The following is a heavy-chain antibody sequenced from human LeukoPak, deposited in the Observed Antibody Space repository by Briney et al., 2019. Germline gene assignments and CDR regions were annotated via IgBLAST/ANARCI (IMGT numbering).Heavy chain of an antibody. CDR2: GSDVGGT. D-gene: IGHD2-8*01. CDR1: GGSISSGSYY. CDR3: AQNGQSGFSFDP. J-gene: IGHJ5*02. Sequence: SQTLSLTCTVSGGSISSGSYYWSWIRQPAGKGLEWIGEGSDVGGTKYNPSLKSRVTISADTSKNQFSLKLSSVTAADTAVYSCAQNGQSGFSFDPWGKGTLVTVSS. V-gene: IGHV4-61*09.